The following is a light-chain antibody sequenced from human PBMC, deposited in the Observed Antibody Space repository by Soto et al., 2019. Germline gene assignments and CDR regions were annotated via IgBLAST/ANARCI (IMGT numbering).Light chain of an antibody. CDR1: SSDVGGYNY. Sequence: QSALTQPPSASGSPGQSVTISCTGTSSDVGGYNYVSWYQQHPGKAPKLIIYEVNKRPLGVPDRFSGSKSGNTASLTVSGLQADDEADYYCASFAVSNNFVAFGGGTKVTVL. V-gene: IGLV2-8*01. CDR3: ASFAVSNNFVA. CDR2: EVN. J-gene: IGLJ2*01.